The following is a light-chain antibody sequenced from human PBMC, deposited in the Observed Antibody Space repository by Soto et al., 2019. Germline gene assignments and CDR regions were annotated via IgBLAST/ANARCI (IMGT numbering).Light chain of an antibody. CDR2: EGS. J-gene: IGLJ2*01. V-gene: IGLV2-23*01. Sequence: QSALTQPASVSGSPGQSITISCTGTSSDVGSYNLVSWYQQHPGKAPKLMIYEGSKRPSGVSNRFSGSKSGNTASLTISGLHAEDEADYYCCSYAGSVVFGGGTKLTV. CDR3: CSYAGSVV. CDR1: SSDVGSYNL.